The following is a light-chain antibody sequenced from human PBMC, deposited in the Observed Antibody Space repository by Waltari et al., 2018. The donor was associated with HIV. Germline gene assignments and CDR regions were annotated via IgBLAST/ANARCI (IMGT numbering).Light chain of an antibody. J-gene: IGLJ3*02. CDR2: GNT. CDR1: SPNIGAGYD. V-gene: IGLV1-40*01. CDR3: QSYDISLSGWV. Sequence: QSVLTQPPSVSGAPGPRVTISCTGSSPNIGAGYDVHWYQQFPGTAPKVLIYGNTHRPSGVPDRFSGSKSGSSASLLITGLQAEDDADYYCQSYDISLSGWVFGGGTKLTVL.